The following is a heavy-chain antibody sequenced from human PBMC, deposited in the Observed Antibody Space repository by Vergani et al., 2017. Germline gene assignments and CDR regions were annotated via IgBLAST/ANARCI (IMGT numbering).Heavy chain of an antibody. D-gene: IGHD2-2*01. CDR1: GFTFSSYA. J-gene: IGHJ6*02. V-gene: IGHV3-23*01. CDR2: ISGSGGST. CDR3: ARGSAPRYCSSTSCDWRERRAYYYGMDV. Sequence: EVQLLESGGGLVQPGGSLRLSCAASGFTFSSYAMSWVRQAPGKGLEWVSAISGSGGSTYYAGSVKGRFTISRENAKNSLYLQMNSLRAGDTAVYYCARGSAPRYCSSTSCDWRERRAYYYGMDVWGQGTTVTVSS.